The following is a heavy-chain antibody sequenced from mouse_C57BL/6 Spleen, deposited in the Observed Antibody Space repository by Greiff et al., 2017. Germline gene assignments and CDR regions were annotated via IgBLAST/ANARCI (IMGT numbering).Heavy chain of an antibody. Sequence: EVKLVESGPGLVKPSQSLSLTCSVTGYSITSGYYWNWIRQFPGNKLEWMGYISYDGSNNYNPSLKNRISITRDTSKNQFFLKLNSVTTEDTATYYCAREGDYDEAYFDYWGQGTTLTVSS. V-gene: IGHV3-6*01. CDR2: ISYDGSN. D-gene: IGHD2-4*01. CDR3: AREGDYDEAYFDY. J-gene: IGHJ2*01. CDR1: GYSITSGYY.